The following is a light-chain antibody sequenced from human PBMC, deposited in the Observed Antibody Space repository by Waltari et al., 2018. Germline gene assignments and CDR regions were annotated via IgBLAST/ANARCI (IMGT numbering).Light chain of an antibody. CDR2: LGS. CDR1: QSLLHSSGYND. Sequence: IVMTQSPLSLPVTPGEPASIPCRSSQSLLHSSGYNDLTWFLQKPGQSPQLLIYLGSILASGVPDRFSGSGSGTDFTLKITRVEADDVGFYYCMQALESPSFGGGTKVEIK. V-gene: IGKV2-28*01. CDR3: MQALESPS. J-gene: IGKJ4*02.